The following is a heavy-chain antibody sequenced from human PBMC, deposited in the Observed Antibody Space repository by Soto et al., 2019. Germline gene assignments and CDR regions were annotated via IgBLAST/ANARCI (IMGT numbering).Heavy chain of an antibody. D-gene: IGHD3-10*01. V-gene: IGHV3-30-3*01. CDR3: ARGGSPYYYGSGRLDV. CDR2: IPFDGSNK. J-gene: IGHJ6*02. CDR1: GFTFSSYA. Sequence: QVQLVESGGGVVQPGRSLRLSCAASGFTFSSYAMHWVRQAPGKGLEWVAVIPFDGSNKYYADSVKGRITISRDNXKXXLYLQMHSLRPEDTAVYYCARGGSPYYYGSGRLDVWGQGTTVPVSS.